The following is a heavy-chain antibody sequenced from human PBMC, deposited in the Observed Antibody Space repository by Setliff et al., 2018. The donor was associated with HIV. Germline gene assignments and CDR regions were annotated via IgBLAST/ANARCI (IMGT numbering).Heavy chain of an antibody. V-gene: IGHV4-61*09. CDR3: ARRDSYYDILTGRAFDAFDI. D-gene: IGHD3-9*01. CDR2: IHTSGST. CDR1: GGPISSRSYY. Sequence: SETLSLTCSVSGGPISSRSYYWSWIRQPAGKGLEWIGHIHTSGSTDYSPSLKSRVTISVDTSKKQFSLKLSSVTAADTAVYYCARRDSYYDILTGRAFDAFDIWGQGTVVTVSS. J-gene: IGHJ3*02.